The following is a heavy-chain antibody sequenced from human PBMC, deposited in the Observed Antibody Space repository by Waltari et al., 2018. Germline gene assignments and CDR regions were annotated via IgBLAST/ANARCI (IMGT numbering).Heavy chain of an antibody. J-gene: IGHJ4*02. V-gene: IGHV3-33*01. D-gene: IGHD1-1*01. Sequence: QVQLVESGGGVVQPGRSLRLSCAASGFTFSSYGMHWVRQAPGKGLEWVAVILYDGSNKYYGDSGKGRFTISRDNAKNTLYLQMNSLRAEDTAVYYCARAQTNDYGDYWGQGTLVTVSS. CDR1: GFTFSSYG. CDR2: ILYDGSNK. CDR3: ARAQTNDYGDY.